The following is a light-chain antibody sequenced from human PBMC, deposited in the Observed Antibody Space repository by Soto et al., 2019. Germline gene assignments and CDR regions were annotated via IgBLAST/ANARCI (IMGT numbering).Light chain of an antibody. V-gene: IGKV2-30*01. J-gene: IGKJ5*01. Sequence: EAVFTHAPLSLSVTLLHPASLSFMSSRGLEYSDGNTYLHWFHQRPGQSPRRLIYKVSNREAGVPDRFSGSGSGTDFTLKIRRVEAEDVGLYYCMQGSHWPPITCGQGQRREIK. CDR3: MQGSHWPPIT. CDR2: KVS. CDR1: RGLEYSDGNTY.